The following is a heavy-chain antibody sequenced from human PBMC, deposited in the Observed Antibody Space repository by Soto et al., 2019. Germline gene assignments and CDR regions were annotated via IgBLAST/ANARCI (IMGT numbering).Heavy chain of an antibody. D-gene: IGHD2-15*01. Sequence: QVQLQESGPGLVKPSATLSLTCTVSGGSISSYYWSWIRQPPGKGLEWIGYIYYSGSTNYNPSLKSRVTISVDTSKSQFSLKLSSVTAADTAVYYCARHARGGSFIFDYWGQGTLVTVSS. J-gene: IGHJ4*02. CDR3: ARHARGGSFIFDY. V-gene: IGHV4-59*08. CDR1: GGSISSYY. CDR2: IYYSGST.